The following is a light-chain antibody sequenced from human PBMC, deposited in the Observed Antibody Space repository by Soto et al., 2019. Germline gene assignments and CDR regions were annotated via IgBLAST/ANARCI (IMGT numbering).Light chain of an antibody. V-gene: IGLV2-8*01. Sequence: QSALNQPPSASGSPGQSLTISCTGTSTDVGNYNYVSWYQQHPGKAPKLMISDVNRRPSGVPDRFSGSKSGNTASLTVSGLQAEDEADYYFSSYAGSNNWVFGGGTKVTVL. CDR2: DVN. CDR1: STDVGNYNY. CDR3: SSYAGSNNWV. J-gene: IGLJ3*02.